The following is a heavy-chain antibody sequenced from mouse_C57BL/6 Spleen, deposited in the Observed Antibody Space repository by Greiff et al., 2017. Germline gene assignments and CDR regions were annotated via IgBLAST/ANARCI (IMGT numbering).Heavy chain of an antibody. J-gene: IGHJ2*01. CDR3: ARYYGSRENFDY. D-gene: IGHD1-1*01. CDR2: IDPSDSYT. V-gene: IGHV1-69*01. Sequence: QVQLQQPGAELVMPGASVKLSCKASGYTFTSYWMHWVKQRPGQGLEWIGEIDPSDSYTNYNQKFKGKSTLTVDKSSSTAYMQLSSLTSEDSAVYYCARYYGSRENFDYWGQGTLSQSPQ. CDR1: GYTFTSYW.